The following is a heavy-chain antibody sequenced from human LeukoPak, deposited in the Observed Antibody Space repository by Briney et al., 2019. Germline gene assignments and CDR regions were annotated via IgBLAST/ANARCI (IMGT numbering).Heavy chain of an antibody. CDR1: GFTFSSYA. Sequence: GGSLRLSCAASGFTFSSYAMSWVRQAPGKGLEWVSAISGSGGSTYYADSVKGRFTISRDNSKNTLYPQMNSLRAEDTAVYYCAKDPAYYYDSSGYYPSYFQHWGQGTLVTVSS. CDR3: AKDPAYYYDSSGYYPSYFQH. D-gene: IGHD3-22*01. CDR2: ISGSGGST. V-gene: IGHV3-23*01. J-gene: IGHJ1*01.